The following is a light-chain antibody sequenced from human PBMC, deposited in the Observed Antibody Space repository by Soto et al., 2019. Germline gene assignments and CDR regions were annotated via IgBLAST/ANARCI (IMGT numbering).Light chain of an antibody. J-gene: IGLJ1*01. CDR3: NSYAGSISV. V-gene: IGLV2-8*01. CDR1: SSDVGGYKY. CDR2: EVS. Sequence: QSVLTQPPSGSGSPGQSVTISCTGTSSDVGGYKYVSWYQQHPGKAPKLILYEVSKRPSGVPDRFSGSKSGNKASLTVSGLQVEDEADYYRNSYAGSISVFGTGTK.